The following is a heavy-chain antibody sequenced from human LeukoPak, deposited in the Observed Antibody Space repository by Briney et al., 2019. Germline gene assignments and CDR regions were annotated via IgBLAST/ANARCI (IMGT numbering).Heavy chain of an antibody. J-gene: IGHJ5*02. V-gene: IGHV3-21*01. CDR1: GFTFSSYS. CDR3: ASALNTVDNWFDP. Sequence: KAGGSLRLSCAASGFTFSSYSMNWVRQAPGKGLEWVSSISSSSSYIYYADSVKGRFTISRDNAKNSLYLQMNSLRAEDTAVYYCASALNTVDNWFDPWGQGTLVTVSS. D-gene: IGHD2-15*01. CDR2: ISSSSSYI.